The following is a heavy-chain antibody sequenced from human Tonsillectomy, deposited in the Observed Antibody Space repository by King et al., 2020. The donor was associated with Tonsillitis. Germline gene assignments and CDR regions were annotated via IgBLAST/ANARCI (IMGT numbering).Heavy chain of an antibody. V-gene: IGHV4-59*11. CDR3: SRGGVAVTGIGYYFYGMDV. J-gene: IGHJ6*02. CDR2: ISYSGST. CDR1: GGSISSHY. D-gene: IGHD2-21*02. Sequence: VQLQESGPGLVKPLETLSLTCTVSGGSISSHYWNWILQTPGKGLEWVGYISYSGSTSYNPSLKSRVTISLDTSKNQFSLRLSSVTAADTAVYYCSRGGVAVTGIGYYFYGMDVGGQGTTFTV.